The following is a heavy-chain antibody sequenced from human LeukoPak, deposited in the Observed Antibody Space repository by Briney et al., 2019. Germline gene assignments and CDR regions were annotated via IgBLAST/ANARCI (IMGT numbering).Heavy chain of an antibody. V-gene: IGHV1-2*02. CDR1: GYTFTGYY. J-gene: IGHJ5*02. Sequence: ASVKVSCKASGYTFTGYYMHWVRQAPGQGLEWMGWINPNSGGTNYAQKLQGRVTMTRDTSISTAYMELSRLRSDDTAVYYCARDRWGSGSQVYNWFDPWGQGTLVTVSS. CDR2: INPNSGGT. D-gene: IGHD3-10*01. CDR3: ARDRWGSGSQVYNWFDP.